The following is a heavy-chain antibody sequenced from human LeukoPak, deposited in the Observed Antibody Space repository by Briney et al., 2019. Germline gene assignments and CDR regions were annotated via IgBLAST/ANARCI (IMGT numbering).Heavy chain of an antibody. CDR1: GYSISSGYY. D-gene: IGHD1-26*01. Sequence: SETLSLTCTVSGYSISSGYYWGWIRQPQRKALEWIGSIYHSGSTYYNPSLKSRVTISVDTSKNQFSLKLSSVTAADTAVYYCARVGATKYFDYWGQGTLVTVSS. J-gene: IGHJ4*02. V-gene: IGHV4-38-2*02. CDR2: IYHSGST. CDR3: ARVGATKYFDY.